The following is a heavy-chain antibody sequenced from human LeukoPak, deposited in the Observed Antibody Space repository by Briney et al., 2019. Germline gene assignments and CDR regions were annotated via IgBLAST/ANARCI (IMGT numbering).Heavy chain of an antibody. V-gene: IGHV1-2*02. CDR3: ARDRSALGYRQFDC. J-gene: IGHJ4*02. CDR1: GYTFTDYC. Sequence: ASVKVSCKASGYTFTDYCMHWVRQAPGQGLEWIGWINPNSGGTTYAQRFQGRVTMTRDTSISTAYTGLSGLRTDDTGVCYCARDRSALGYRQFDCWGQGTLVTVSS. CDR2: INPNSGGT. D-gene: IGHD5-18*01.